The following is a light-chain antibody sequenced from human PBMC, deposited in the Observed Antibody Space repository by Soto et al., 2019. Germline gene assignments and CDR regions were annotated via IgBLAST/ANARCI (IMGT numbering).Light chain of an antibody. J-gene: IGKJ4*01. V-gene: IGKV1-13*02. CDR3: QQFNSYPLS. Sequence: AIQLTQSPASLAAAVGDRVTIACRASQAINSALAWYQQKPGLPPNLLIYHASNLESGVPSRFSGSGSGTDFALTISSLQPEDFATYFCQQFNSYPLSFGGGTKVVIK. CDR2: HAS. CDR1: QAINSA.